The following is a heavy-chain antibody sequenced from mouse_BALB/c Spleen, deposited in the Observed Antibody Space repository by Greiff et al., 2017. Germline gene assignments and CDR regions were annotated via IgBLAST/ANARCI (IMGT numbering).Heavy chain of an antibody. CDR1: GYTFTDYN. J-gene: IGHJ4*01. D-gene: IGHD2-1*01. Sequence: VQLQQSGPELVKPGASVKISCKASGYTFTDYNMHWVKQSHGKSLEWIGYIYPYNGGTGYNQKFKSKATLTVDNSSSTAYMELRSLTSEDSAVYYCAREGLGGNYFYAMDYWGQGTSVTVSS. CDR3: AREGLGGNYFYAMDY. V-gene: IGHV1S29*02. CDR2: IYPYNGGT.